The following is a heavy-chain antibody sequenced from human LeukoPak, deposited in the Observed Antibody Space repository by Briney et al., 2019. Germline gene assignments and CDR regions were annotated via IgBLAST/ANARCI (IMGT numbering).Heavy chain of an antibody. D-gene: IGHD2-2*01. Sequence: SVKVSCKASGGTFSSYAISWVRQAPGQGLEWMGGIIPIFGTANYAQKFQGRVTITADKSTSTAYMELSSLRSEDTAVYYCAGTTLVVPAAIYFDYWGQGTLVTVSS. V-gene: IGHV1-69*06. CDR1: GGTFSSYA. CDR3: AGTTLVVPAAIYFDY. J-gene: IGHJ4*02. CDR2: IIPIFGTA.